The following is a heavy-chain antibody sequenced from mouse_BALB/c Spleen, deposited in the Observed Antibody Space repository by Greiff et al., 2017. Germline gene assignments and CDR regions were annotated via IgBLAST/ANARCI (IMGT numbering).Heavy chain of an antibody. CDR2: ISSGGST. V-gene: IGHV5-6-5*01. CDR3: ARGQYGNYWYFDV. Sequence: EVNLVESGGGLVKPGGSLKLSCAASGFTFSSYAMSWVRQTPEKRLEWVASISSGGSTYYPDSVKGRFTISRDNARNILYLQMSSLRSEDTAMYYCARGQYGNYWYFDVWGAGTTVTVSS. D-gene: IGHD2-10*02. J-gene: IGHJ1*01. CDR1: GFTFSSYA.